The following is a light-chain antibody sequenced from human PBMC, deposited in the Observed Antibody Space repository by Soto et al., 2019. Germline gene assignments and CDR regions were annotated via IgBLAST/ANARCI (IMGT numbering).Light chain of an antibody. CDR2: DAS. CDR3: LHRYNWPLT. Sequence: EIVLTQSPATLSLSPGERATLSCRASQSVSSYLAWYQHKPCQAPRLLIYDASNRATGIPARFSGSGSGTDFTLTISRLEPEDFAVYYCLHRYNWPLTFGGGTKVEIK. CDR1: QSVSSY. V-gene: IGKV3-11*01. J-gene: IGKJ4*01.